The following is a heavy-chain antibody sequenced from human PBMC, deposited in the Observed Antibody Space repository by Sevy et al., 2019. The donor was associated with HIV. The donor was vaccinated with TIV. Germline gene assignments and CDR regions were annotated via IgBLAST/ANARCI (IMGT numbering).Heavy chain of an antibody. J-gene: IGHJ4*02. Sequence: GGSLRLSCTGSGFMYGDYAINWVRQAPGKGLEWVSSIGQSGSSTYYSDSVKGRFTICRDNAENSLYLQMNSLRAEDTAVYYCARDLPPSATTVAHFDYWGQRNLVTVSS. CDR1: GFMYGDYA. CDR2: IGQSGSST. CDR3: ARDLPPSATTVAHFDY. V-gene: IGHV3-48*03. D-gene: IGHD4-17*01.